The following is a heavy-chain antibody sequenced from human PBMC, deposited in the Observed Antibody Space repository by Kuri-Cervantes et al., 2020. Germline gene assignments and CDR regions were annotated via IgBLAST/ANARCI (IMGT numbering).Heavy chain of an antibody. V-gene: IGHV3-53*01. CDR2: IYSGGST. CDR1: GFTVSSNY. Sequence: GESLKISCAASGFTVSSNYMSWVRQAPGKGLEWVSVIYSGGSTYYADSVKGRFTISRDNAKNSLYLQMNSLRAEDMAVYYCARDILAAAGTSWGQGTLVTVSS. J-gene: IGHJ4*02. D-gene: IGHD6-13*01. CDR3: ARDILAAAGTS.